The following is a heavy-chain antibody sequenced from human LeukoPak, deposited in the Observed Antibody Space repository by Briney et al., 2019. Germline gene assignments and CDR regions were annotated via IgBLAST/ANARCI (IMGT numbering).Heavy chain of an antibody. V-gene: IGHV3-7*03. Sequence: PGESLRLSYTASGFSGRTHWMSWVRQAPGKGLEWVANIRPDGGERYYGDSLKGRFTISRDNDKNSLYLQMNFLRADDTAIYYCTRQGGWNFEFWGQGTLVTVSS. D-gene: IGHD6-19*01. CDR3: TRQGGWNFEF. CDR2: IRPDGGER. CDR1: GFSGRTHW. J-gene: IGHJ4*02.